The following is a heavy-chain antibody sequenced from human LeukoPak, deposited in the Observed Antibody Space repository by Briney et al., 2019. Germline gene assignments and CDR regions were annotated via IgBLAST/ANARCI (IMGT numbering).Heavy chain of an antibody. V-gene: IGHV5-51*01. J-gene: IGHJ4*02. CDR1: GYTFTIYW. CDR3: ARSEVAADPFDY. Sequence: PGESLKISCKVYGYTFTIYWIGWVRQMPGKGLEWMGIIYPGDSETRYSPSFQGQVTISVDKSISTAYLQWTSLKASDTAMYYCARSEVAADPFDYWGQGTLVTVSS. D-gene: IGHD2-2*01. CDR2: IYPGDSET.